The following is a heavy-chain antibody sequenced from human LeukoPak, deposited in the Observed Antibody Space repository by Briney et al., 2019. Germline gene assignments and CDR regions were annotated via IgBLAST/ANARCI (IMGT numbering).Heavy chain of an antibody. CDR2: IYTSGST. D-gene: IGHD6-19*01. Sequence: SETLSLTCTVSGGSISSGSYYWSWIRQPAGKGLEWIGRIYTSGSTNYNPSLKSRVTISVDTSKNQFSLKLSSVTAADTAVYYCARGSTTGSSGWYFDYWGQGTLVTVSS. CDR3: ARGSTTGSSGWYFDY. CDR1: GGSISSGSYY. V-gene: IGHV4-61*02. J-gene: IGHJ4*02.